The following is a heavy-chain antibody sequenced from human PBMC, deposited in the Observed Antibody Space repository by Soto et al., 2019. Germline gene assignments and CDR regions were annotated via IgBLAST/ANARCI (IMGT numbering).Heavy chain of an antibody. Sequence: LSLTCAVYGGSFSGYYWSWIRQPPGKGLEWIGEINHSGSTNYNPSLKSRVTISVDTSKNQFSLKLSSVTAADTAVYYCARRSPFYYYYGMDVWGQGTTVTVSS. V-gene: IGHV4-34*01. J-gene: IGHJ6*02. CDR2: INHSGST. CDR3: ARRSPFYYYYGMDV. CDR1: GGSFSGYY.